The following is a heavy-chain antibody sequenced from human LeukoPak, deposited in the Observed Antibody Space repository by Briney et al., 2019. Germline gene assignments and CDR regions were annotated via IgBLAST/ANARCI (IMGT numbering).Heavy chain of an antibody. D-gene: IGHD5/OR15-5a*01. V-gene: IGHV4-38-2*01. Sequence: SETLSLTCVVSDYSITSGDYWAWIRPPPGKGVEWIGSVYNSVSTSYNASLKSRVTMSVDPSKNQFYLNLRSVTAEDTAVYYCARNMSTEGWFDSWGRGTLVTVSS. CDR2: VYNSVST. J-gene: IGHJ5*01. CDR3: ARNMSTEGWFDS. CDR1: DYSITSGDY.